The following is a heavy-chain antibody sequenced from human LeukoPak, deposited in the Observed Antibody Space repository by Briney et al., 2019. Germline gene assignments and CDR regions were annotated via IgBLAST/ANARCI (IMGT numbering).Heavy chain of an antibody. CDR3: ARVDSSGWYRVY. Sequence: SETLSLTCTVSGGSISSYYWSWIRQPAGKGLEWIGRIYTSGSTNYNPSLKSRVTISVDTSKNQFSLKLSSVTAADTAVYYCARVDSSGWYRVYWGQGTLVTVSS. CDR1: GGSISSYY. V-gene: IGHV4-4*07. D-gene: IGHD6-19*01. CDR2: IYTSGST. J-gene: IGHJ4*02.